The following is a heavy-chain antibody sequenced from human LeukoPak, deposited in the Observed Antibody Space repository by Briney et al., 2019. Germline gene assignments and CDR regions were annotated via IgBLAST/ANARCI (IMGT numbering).Heavy chain of an antibody. CDR3: AKWRPSKLEYNWCDP. V-gene: IGHV3-23*01. J-gene: IGHJ5*02. Sequence: GGSLTLSCPASGFTFSSYAMSWVRQAAGKCLEWVAAISGSGGSTYYADAVKRRFTISRDNSKNALYLQMNSLRAEDTAVYYLAKWRPSKLEYNWCDPWGQGTLVTVSS. CDR1: GFTFSSYA. CDR2: ISGSGGST. D-gene: IGHD1-1*01.